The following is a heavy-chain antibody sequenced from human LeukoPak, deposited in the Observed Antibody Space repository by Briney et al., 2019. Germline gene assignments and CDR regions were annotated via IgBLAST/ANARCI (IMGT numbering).Heavy chain of an antibody. CDR1: GGSFSGYS. Sequence: PSETLSLICVVYGGSFSGYSWSWIREPPGKGLEWIGEINHSGSTNYNPSLKSRVTISVDTSKNQFSLKLSSVTAADAAVYYCARGYSGYDPFDYWGQGTLVTVSS. V-gene: IGHV4-34*01. CDR2: INHSGST. J-gene: IGHJ4*02. D-gene: IGHD5-12*01. CDR3: ARGYSGYDPFDY.